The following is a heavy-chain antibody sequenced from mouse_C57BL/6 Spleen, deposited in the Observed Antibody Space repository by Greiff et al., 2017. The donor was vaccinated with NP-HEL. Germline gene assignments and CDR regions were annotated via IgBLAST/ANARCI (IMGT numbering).Heavy chain of an antibody. CDR2: IYPGDGDT. CDR1: GYAFSSYW. J-gene: IGHJ4*01. D-gene: IGHD4-1*01. V-gene: IGHV1-80*01. Sequence: QVQLKQSGAELVKPGASVKISCKASGYAFSSYWMNWVKQRPGKGLEWIGQIYPGDGDTNYNGKFKGKATLTADKSSSTAYMQLSSLTSEDSAVYFCARWGLTGTGAMDYWGQGTSVTVSS. CDR3: ARWGLTGTGAMDY.